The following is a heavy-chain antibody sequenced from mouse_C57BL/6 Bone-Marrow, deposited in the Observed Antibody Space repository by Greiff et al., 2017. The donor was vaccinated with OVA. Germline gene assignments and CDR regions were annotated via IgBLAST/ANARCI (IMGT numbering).Heavy chain of an antibody. CDR2: IDPENGDT. CDR3: TRIPSHYYGSSYGFAY. V-gene: IGHV14-4*01. J-gene: IGHJ3*01. CDR1: GFNIKDDY. Sequence: EVQLVESGAELVRPGASVKLSCTASGFNIKDDYMHWVKQRPEQGLEWIGWIDPENGDTEYASKFQGKATITADTSSNTAYLQLSSLTSEDTAVYYCTRIPSHYYGSSYGFAYWGQGTLVTVSA. D-gene: IGHD1-1*01.